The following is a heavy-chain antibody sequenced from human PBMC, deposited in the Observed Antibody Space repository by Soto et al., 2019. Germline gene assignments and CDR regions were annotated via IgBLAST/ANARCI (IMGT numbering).Heavy chain of an antibody. Sequence: QVQLVQSGAEVKKPGSSVKVSCKASGGTFSSYAISWVRQAPGQGLEWMGGIIPIFGTANYAQKFQGRVTITADESTSTAYMELSSLRSEDTDVYYCARGRRDGYIAEADWFDPWGQGTLVTVSS. V-gene: IGHV1-69*01. CDR1: GGTFSSYA. J-gene: IGHJ5*02. D-gene: IGHD5-12*01. CDR3: ARGRRDGYIAEADWFDP. CDR2: IIPIFGTA.